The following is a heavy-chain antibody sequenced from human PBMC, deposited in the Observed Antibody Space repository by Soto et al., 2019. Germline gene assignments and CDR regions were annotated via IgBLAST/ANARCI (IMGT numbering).Heavy chain of an antibody. Sequence: SETLSLTCTVSGGSISSGGYYWSWIRQHPGKGLEWIGYIYYSGSTYYNPSLKSRVTISLDRSKNQFSLNLSSVTAADTAVYYCALRYDNRVYWGQGTLVTVSS. D-gene: IGHD3-9*01. CDR3: ALRYDNRVY. CDR1: GGSISSGGYY. J-gene: IGHJ4*02. CDR2: IYYSGST. V-gene: IGHV4-31*03.